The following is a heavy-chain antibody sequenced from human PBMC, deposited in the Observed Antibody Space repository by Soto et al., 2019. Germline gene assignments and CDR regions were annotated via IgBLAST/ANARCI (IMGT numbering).Heavy chain of an antibody. CDR1: GFTFSSYG. CDR3: AKCAQYYDILTGYAS. Sequence: QVQLVESGGGVVQPGRSLRLSCAASGFTFSSYGMHWVRQAPGKGLEWVAVISYDGSNKYYADSVKGRFTISRDNSKNTRYLQMNSLRAEDTAVYYCAKCAQYYDILTGYASWGQGTLVTVSS. V-gene: IGHV3-30*18. CDR2: ISYDGSNK. J-gene: IGHJ4*02. D-gene: IGHD3-9*01.